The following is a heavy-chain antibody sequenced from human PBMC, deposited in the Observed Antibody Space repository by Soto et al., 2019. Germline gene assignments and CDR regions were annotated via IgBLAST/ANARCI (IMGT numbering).Heavy chain of an antibody. CDR3: AREGLTGPARLYYGMDV. V-gene: IGHV1-18*01. D-gene: IGHD1-20*01. CDR1: GYPFTSYG. J-gene: IGHJ6*02. Sequence: XSVKVSCKASGYPFTSYGIIWVRQAPGQGLEWMGWISAYNGNTNYAQKLQGRVTMTTDTSTSTAYMELRSLRSDDTAVYYCAREGLTGPARLYYGMDVWGQGTTVTSP. CDR2: ISAYNGNT.